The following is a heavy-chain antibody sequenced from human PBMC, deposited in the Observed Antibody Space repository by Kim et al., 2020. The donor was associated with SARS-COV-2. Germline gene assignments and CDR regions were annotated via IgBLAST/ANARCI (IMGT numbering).Heavy chain of an antibody. D-gene: IGHD6-13*01. V-gene: IGHV1-3*01. CDR3: ARAAIAAAGPTFGY. Sequence: SQRFQGRVTITRDTSASTAYMELSSLRSEDTAVYYCARAAIAAAGPTFGYWGQGILVTVSS. J-gene: IGHJ4*02.